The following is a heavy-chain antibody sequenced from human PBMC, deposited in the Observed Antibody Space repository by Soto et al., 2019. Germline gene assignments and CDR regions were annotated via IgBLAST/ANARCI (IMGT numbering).Heavy chain of an antibody. CDR2: INPNSGGT. J-gene: IGHJ4*02. CDR1: GYTFTGYY. D-gene: IGHD6-13*01. V-gene: IGHV1-2*04. CDR3: ARDPIAAAGVFDY. Sequence: GASVKVSCKASGYTFTGYYMHWVRQAPGQGLEWMGWINPNSGGTNYAQKFQGWVTMTRDTSISTAYMELSRLRSDDTAVYYCARDPIAAAGVFDYWGQGTLVTVSS.